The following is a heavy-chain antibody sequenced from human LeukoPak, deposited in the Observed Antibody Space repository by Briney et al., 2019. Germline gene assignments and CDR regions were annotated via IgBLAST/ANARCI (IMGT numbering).Heavy chain of an antibody. CDR3: VKDPRDTYGTNWFVS. Sequence: GGSLRLSCVASGFGFGNYAMSWVRQAPGKGLQWVSQISGTGGATWYAGFARDRFTISRDNSKKTLYLQMSGLRVEDTVMYYCVKDPRDTYGTNWFVSWGQGTLLIVSS. CDR2: ISGTGGAT. J-gene: IGHJ5*01. V-gene: IGHV3-23*01. D-gene: IGHD2-21*01. CDR1: GFGFGNYA.